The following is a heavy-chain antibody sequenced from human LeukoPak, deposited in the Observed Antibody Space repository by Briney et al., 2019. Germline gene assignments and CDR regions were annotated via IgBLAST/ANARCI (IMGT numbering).Heavy chain of an antibody. Sequence: PGGSLRLSCAASGFTFDDHAMHWVRQAPGEGLEWVAGISWNSGNTGYADSVKGRFTISRDNAKNSLYLQMNSLRAEDMALYYCASMDYGDYQYYFDYWGQGTLVTVSS. CDR2: ISWNSGNT. CDR3: ASMDYGDYQYYFDY. J-gene: IGHJ4*02. CDR1: GFTFDDHA. V-gene: IGHV3-9*03. D-gene: IGHD4-17*01.